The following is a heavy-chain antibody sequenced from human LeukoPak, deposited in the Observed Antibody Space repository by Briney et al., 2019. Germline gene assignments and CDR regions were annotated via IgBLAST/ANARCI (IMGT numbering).Heavy chain of an antibody. CDR2: ISGSGGST. D-gene: IGHD3-9*01. Sequence: PGGSLRLSCAASGFTFSSYAMSWVRQAPGKGLEWVSAISGSGGSTYYADSVKGRLTISRDNSKNTLYLQMNSLRAEDTAVYYCASTHDILTGYFDYWGQGTLVTVSS. J-gene: IGHJ4*02. V-gene: IGHV3-23*01. CDR1: GFTFSSYA. CDR3: ASTHDILTGYFDY.